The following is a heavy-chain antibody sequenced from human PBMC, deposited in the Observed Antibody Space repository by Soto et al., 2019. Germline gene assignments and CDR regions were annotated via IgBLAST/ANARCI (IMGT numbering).Heavy chain of an antibody. D-gene: IGHD4-4*01. J-gene: IGHJ6*02. V-gene: IGHV4-30-4*01. CDR1: GGSISSGDYY. Sequence: PSETLSLTCTVSGGSISSGDYYWSWIRQPPGKGLEWIGYIYYSGSTYYNPSLKSRVTISVDTSKNQFSLKLSSVTAADTAVYYCARVGREAVNTYYYYYGMDVWGQGTTVTVSS. CDR3: ARVGREAVNTYYYYYGMDV. CDR2: IYYSGST.